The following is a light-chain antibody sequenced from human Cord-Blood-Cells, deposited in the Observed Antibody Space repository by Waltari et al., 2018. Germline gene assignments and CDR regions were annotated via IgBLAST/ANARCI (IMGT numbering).Light chain of an antibody. V-gene: IGKV1-39*01. J-gene: IGKJ5*01. CDR2: AAS. Sequence: DIQMTQSPSSLSASVGDRVTITCRASQSISSYLNWYQQKPGKAPKLLIYAASSLQSGVPSMLSGSGSGTDFTLTISSLQPEDFATYYCQQSYSTPITFGQGTRLEIK. CDR3: QQSYSTPIT. CDR1: QSISSY.